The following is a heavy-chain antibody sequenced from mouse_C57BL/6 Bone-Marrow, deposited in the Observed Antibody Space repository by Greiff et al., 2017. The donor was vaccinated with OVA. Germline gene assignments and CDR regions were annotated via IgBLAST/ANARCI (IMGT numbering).Heavy chain of an antibody. CDR1: GYTFTSYT. V-gene: IGHV1-4*01. CDR2: INPSSGYT. Sequence: VKLQESGAELARPGASVKMSCKASGYTFTSYTMHWVKQRPGQGLEWIGNINPSSGYTKYNQKFKDKATLTADKSSSTAYMQLSSLTSEDSAVYYCARGDYFDYWGQGTTLTVSS. CDR3: ARGDYFDY. J-gene: IGHJ2*01.